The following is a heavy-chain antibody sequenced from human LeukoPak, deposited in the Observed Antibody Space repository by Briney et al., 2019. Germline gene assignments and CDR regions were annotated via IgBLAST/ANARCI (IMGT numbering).Heavy chain of an antibody. CDR2: ISYDGSNK. V-gene: IGHV3-30*03. D-gene: IGHD3-22*01. J-gene: IGHJ4*02. Sequence: GSLRLSCAASGFTFSSYGMHWVRQAPGKGLEWVAVISYDGSNKYYPDSVKGRFTISRGNSKNTLYVQMNSLRVEDTAVYYCARAPYDSSGFYYRGLDYWGQGTLVTVSS. CDR3: ARAPYDSSGFYYRGLDY. CDR1: GFTFSSYG.